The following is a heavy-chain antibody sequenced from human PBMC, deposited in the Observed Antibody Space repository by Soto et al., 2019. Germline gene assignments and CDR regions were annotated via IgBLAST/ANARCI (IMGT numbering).Heavy chain of an antibody. J-gene: IGHJ4*02. D-gene: IGHD3-22*01. CDR2: VNSDGSSA. CDR3: ARFGTYYDSSGFLY. V-gene: IGHV3-74*01. CDR1: GFTFGHYW. Sequence: GGSLRLSCAACGFTFGHYWMHWVRQAPGKGLVWVSRVNSDGSSAGYADSVKGRFTISRENAKNTLYLQMNSLRAEGTAVYYCARFGTYYDSSGFLYWGQGALVPVSP.